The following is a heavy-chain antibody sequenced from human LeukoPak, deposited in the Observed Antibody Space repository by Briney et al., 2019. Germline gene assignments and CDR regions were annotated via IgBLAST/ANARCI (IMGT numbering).Heavy chain of an antibody. V-gene: IGHV3-23*01. CDR2: ISGSGGST. J-gene: IGHJ5*02. D-gene: IGHD6-25*01. CDR3: ARDRATEAAWFDP. CDR1: GFTFSSYA. Sequence: GGSLRLSCAASGFTFSSYAISWVRQAPGKGLEWVSAISGSGGSTYYAVSVKGRFTISRDNSKNTLCLQMNSLRAEDTAVYYCARDRATEAAWFDPWGQGTLVTVSS.